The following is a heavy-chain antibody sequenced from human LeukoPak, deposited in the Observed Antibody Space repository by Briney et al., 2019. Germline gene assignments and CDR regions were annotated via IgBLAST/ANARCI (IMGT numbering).Heavy chain of an antibody. Sequence: GGSLRLSCAASGFTFSSYSMNWVRQAPGKGLEWVSYISSSSTIYYADSVKGRFTISRDNAKNSLYLQMNSLRAEDTAVYYCASHGGLDYWGQGTLVTVSS. D-gene: IGHD3-10*01. CDR2: ISSSSTI. V-gene: IGHV3-48*01. CDR1: GFTFSSYS. J-gene: IGHJ4*02. CDR3: ASHGGLDY.